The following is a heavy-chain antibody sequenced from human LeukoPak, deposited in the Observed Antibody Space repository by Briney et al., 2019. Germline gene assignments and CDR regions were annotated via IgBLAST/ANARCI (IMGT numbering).Heavy chain of an antibody. CDR1: GYTFTSYG. D-gene: IGHD4-17*01. Sequence: ASVKVSCKASGYTFTSYGISWVRQAPGQGREWMGWISAYNGNTNYAQKLQGRVTMTTDTSASTAYMELRSLRSDDTAVYYCARVLFYGDHRGFDYWGQGTLVTVSS. CDR3: ARVLFYGDHRGFDY. CDR2: ISAYNGNT. V-gene: IGHV1-18*01. J-gene: IGHJ4*02.